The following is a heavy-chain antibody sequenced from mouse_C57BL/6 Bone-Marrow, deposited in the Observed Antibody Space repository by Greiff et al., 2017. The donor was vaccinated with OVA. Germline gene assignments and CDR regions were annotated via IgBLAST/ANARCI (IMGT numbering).Heavy chain of an antibody. D-gene: IGHD1-3*01. CDR2: INYDGSST. CDR1: GFTFSDYY. CDR3: ARDSQSGYYYAMDY. Sequence: EVKLVESEGGLVQPGSSMKLSCTASGFTFSDYYMAWVRQVPEKGLEWVANINYDGSSTYYLDSLKSRFIISRDNAKNILYLQMSSLQSEDTATYYCARDSQSGYYYAMDYWGQGTSVTVSS. V-gene: IGHV5-16*01. J-gene: IGHJ4*01.